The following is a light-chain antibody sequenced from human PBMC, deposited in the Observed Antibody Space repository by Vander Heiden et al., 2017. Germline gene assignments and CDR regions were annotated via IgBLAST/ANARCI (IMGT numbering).Light chain of an antibody. CDR2: GAS. CDR1: QSVSSN. V-gene: IGKV3-15*01. CDR3: QQYNNWPLT. Sequence: DIVLTQSPATLSVSPGEPATLSCRPRQSVSSNLAWYQQKPGQAPRLLIYGASTRATGIPARFSGSGSGTEITLTISSLQSEDFAVYYCQQYNNWPLTFGGGTKVEIK. J-gene: IGKJ4*01.